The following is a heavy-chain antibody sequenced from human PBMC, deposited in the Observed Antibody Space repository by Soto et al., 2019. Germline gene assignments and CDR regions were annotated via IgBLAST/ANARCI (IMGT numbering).Heavy chain of an antibody. D-gene: IGHD3-3*01. CDR1: GFTFSSYW. J-gene: IGHJ6*03. V-gene: IGHV3-7*01. CDR3: ARDSPSRLRFLEWLLVPLYMDV. CDR2: IKQDGSEK. Sequence: PGGSLRLSCAASGFTFSSYWMSWVRKAPGKGLERVANIKQDGSEKYYVDSVKGRFTISRDNAKNSLYLQMNSLRAEDTAVYYCARDSPSRLRFLEWLLVPLYMDVWGKGTTVTVSS.